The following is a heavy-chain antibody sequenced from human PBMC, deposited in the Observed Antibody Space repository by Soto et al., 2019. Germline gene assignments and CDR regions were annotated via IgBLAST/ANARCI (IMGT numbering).Heavy chain of an antibody. CDR3: AKGARSSSGSDGYKFDY. Sequence: PGGSLRLSCAASGITFIKYAMTWVLRAPGKGLEWVSSISGGGNTYYADSVKGRFTISRDNSKSTLYLQMDSLRVEDTAVYYCAKGARSSSGSDGYKFDYWGQGTLVTVSS. J-gene: IGHJ4*02. V-gene: IGHV3-23*01. CDR2: ISGGGNT. D-gene: IGHD2-21*01. CDR1: GITFIKYA.